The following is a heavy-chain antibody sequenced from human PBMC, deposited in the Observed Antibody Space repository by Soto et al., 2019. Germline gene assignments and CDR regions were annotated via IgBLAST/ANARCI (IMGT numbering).Heavy chain of an antibody. V-gene: IGHV1-18*04. CDR1: GYTFTSYG. J-gene: IGHJ6*02. CDR3: ARPREGLAAPPNYYYGMDV. Sequence: GASVKVSCKASGYTFTSYGISWVRQAPGQGLEWMGWISAYNGNTNYAQKLQGRVTMTTDTSTSTAYMELRSLRSDDTAVYYCARPREGLAAPPNYYYGMDVWGQGTTVTVSS. CDR2: ISAYNGNT. D-gene: IGHD6-6*01.